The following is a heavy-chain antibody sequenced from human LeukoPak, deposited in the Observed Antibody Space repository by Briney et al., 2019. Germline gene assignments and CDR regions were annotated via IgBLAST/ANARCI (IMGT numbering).Heavy chain of an antibody. D-gene: IGHD2-15*01. Sequence: ASVKVSCKASGYTFTSYAMHWVRQAPGQRLEWMGWINAGNGNTKYSQKFQGRVTVTRDTSASTAYMELSSLRSEDTAVYYCARSGYFHYGMDVWGQGTTVTVSS. CDR1: GYTFTSYA. CDR3: ARSGYFHYGMDV. V-gene: IGHV1-3*01. J-gene: IGHJ6*02. CDR2: INAGNGNT.